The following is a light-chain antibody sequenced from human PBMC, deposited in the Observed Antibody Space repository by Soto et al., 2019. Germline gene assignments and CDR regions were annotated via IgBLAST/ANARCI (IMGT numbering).Light chain of an antibody. J-gene: IGKJ1*01. V-gene: IGKV1-39*01. CDR3: QQSYSTPRT. CDR2: AAS. Sequence: DLQMNQSPSSLSASVGDRVTITCRASQSISSYLNWYQQKPGKAPKLLIYAASSLQSGVPSRFSGSGSGTDFTLTISSLQPEEFATYYCQQSYSTPRTFGEGTKVDIK. CDR1: QSISSY.